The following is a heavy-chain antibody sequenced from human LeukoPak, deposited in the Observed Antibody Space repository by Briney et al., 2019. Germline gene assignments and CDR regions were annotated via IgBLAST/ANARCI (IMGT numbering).Heavy chain of an antibody. CDR3: ARDYGGKFDC. D-gene: IGHD4-23*01. CDR1: GGSISGYY. V-gene: IGHV4-59*01. J-gene: IGHJ4*02. CDR2: IYDSGST. Sequence: SETLSLTCTVSGGSISGYYWSWIRQRPGKGLEWIGYIYDSGSTNYNPSLKSRVTISVDTSKNRFSLKLSSVSAADTAVYYCARDYGGKFDCWGQGTLVTVSS.